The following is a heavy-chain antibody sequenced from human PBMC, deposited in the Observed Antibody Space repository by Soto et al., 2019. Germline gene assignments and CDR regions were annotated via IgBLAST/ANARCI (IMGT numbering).Heavy chain of an antibody. D-gene: IGHD3-3*01. CDR2: IYYSGST. CDR3: ARNGHRGDFWSYINWFDP. CDR1: CGSISSSSYY. J-gene: IGHJ5*02. V-gene: IGHV4-39*01. Sequence: QLQLQESGPGLVKPSETLSLTCTVSCGSISSSSYYWGWIRQPPGKGLEWIGSIYYSGSTYYNPSLKSRVTISVDTSQNQCSLKLSSVTAADTAVYYCARNGHRGDFWSYINWFDPWGQGTLVTVSS.